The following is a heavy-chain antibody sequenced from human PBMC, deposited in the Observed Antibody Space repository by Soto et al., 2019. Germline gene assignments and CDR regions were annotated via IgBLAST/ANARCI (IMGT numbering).Heavy chain of an antibody. Sequence: EVHLVESGGGLVQTGGSLRLSCAISESTVRRDWMNWVRQAPGKGLEWVAHTNQDGSEKYYVDSVKGRFTITRDNAKNTRYLQMNCLRVGDTAMYYCSGGVGDAFWGQGTLVTVSS. D-gene: IGHD1-26*01. CDR3: SGGVGDAF. CDR1: ESTVRRDW. J-gene: IGHJ4*02. V-gene: IGHV3-7*04. CDR2: TNQDGSEK.